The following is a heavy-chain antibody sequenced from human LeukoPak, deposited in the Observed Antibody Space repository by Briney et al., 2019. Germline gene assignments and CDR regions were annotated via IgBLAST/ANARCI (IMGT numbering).Heavy chain of an antibody. Sequence: QPGGSLRLSCAASGFTFGNHGMIWVRQAPEKGLEWVAVISATGFTTYYADSVKGRFTVSRDDSKNTLYLQMTSLRAEDTAVYYCAKRLRECRGPDCNSRYFDSWGQGTLVTVSS. CDR3: AKRLRECRGPDCNSRYFDS. CDR1: GFTFGNHG. J-gene: IGHJ4*02. CDR2: ISATGFTT. V-gene: IGHV3-23*01. D-gene: IGHD2-21*02.